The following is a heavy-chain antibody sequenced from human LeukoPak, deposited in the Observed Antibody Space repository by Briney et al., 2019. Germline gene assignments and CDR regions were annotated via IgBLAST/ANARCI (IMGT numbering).Heavy chain of an antibody. D-gene: IGHD3-10*01. CDR2: IWYDGSNK. J-gene: IGHJ3*02. V-gene: IGHV3-33*01. CDR1: GFTFSSYG. CDR3: ARRGEGDAFDI. Sequence: GGSLRLSCAASGFTFSSYGMHWVRRAPGKGLEWVTLIWYDGSNKNYADSVKGRFTISRDNSKNTVYLQMNGLRVEDTAVYYCARRGEGDAFDIWGQGTMVTVSS.